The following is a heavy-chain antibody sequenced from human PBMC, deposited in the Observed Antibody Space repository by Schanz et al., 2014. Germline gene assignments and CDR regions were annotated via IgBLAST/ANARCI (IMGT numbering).Heavy chain of an antibody. D-gene: IGHD2-8*02. V-gene: IGHV3-23*04. CDR2: ISIRGGNT. CDR1: GFTFSTYA. CDR3: ARDSRYCTGVDCKGDAFDL. Sequence: EVQLVESGGGLVQPGGSLRLSCAASGFTFSTYAMTWVRQAPGKGLEWVSSISIRGGNTYYTDSVKGRFTISRDNSKNTLDLQMSSLRADDTAVYHCARDSRYCTGVDCKGDAFDLWGQGTLVTVSS. J-gene: IGHJ3*01.